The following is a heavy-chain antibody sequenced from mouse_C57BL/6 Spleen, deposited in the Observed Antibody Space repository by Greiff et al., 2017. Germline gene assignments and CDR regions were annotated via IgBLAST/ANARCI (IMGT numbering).Heavy chain of an antibody. J-gene: IGHJ3*01. CDR1: GYTFTSYW. V-gene: IGHV1-59*01. CDR2: IDPSDSYT. CDR3: ARGGGYYGSSWFAY. Sequence: QVQLQQPGAELVRPGTSVKLSCKASGYTFTSYWMHWVKQRPGQGLEWIGVIDPSDSYTNYNQKFKGKATLTVDTSSSTAYMQLSSLTSEDSAVYYCARGGGYYGSSWFAYWGQGTLVTVSA. D-gene: IGHD1-1*01.